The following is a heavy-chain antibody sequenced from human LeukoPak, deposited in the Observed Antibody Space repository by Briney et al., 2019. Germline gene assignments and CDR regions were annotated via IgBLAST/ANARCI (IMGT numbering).Heavy chain of an antibody. CDR1: GYTFTSYA. CDR2: INTNTGNP. Sequence: GASVKVSCKASGYTFTSYAMNWVRQAPGQGLEWMGWINTNTGNPTYAQGFTGRFVFSLDTSVSTAYLQISSLKAEDTAVYYCARDWVRSYDVAFDIWGQGTMVTVSS. CDR3: ARDWVRSYDVAFDI. V-gene: IGHV7-4-1*02. J-gene: IGHJ3*02. D-gene: IGHD1-26*01.